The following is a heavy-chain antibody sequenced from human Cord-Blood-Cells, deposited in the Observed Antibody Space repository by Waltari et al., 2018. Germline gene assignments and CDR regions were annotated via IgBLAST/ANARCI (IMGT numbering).Heavy chain of an antibody. CDR2: ISSSSSYI. CDR1: GLTFSSYS. J-gene: IGHJ3*02. D-gene: IGHD1-26*01. V-gene: IGHV3-21*01. Sequence: EVQLVESGGGLVKPGGSLRLSCAASGLTFSSYSMNWFRQAPGKGLEWVSSISSSSSYIYYADSVKGRFTISRDNAKNSLYLQMNSLRAEDTAVYYCARALVGATAFDIWGQGTMVTVSS. CDR3: ARALVGATAFDI.